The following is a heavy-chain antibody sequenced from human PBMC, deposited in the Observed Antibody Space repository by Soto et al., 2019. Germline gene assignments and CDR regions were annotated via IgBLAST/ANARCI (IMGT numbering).Heavy chain of an antibody. CDR3: ASMKKYYGSGSYFNPSDAFDF. D-gene: IGHD3-10*01. CDR2: IYSGGST. CDR1: GFTVSSNY. V-gene: IGHV3-53*01. J-gene: IGHJ3*01. Sequence: PGGSLRLSCAASGFTVSSNYMSWVRQAPGKGLEWVSVIYSGGSTYYADSVKGRFTISRDNSKNTLYLQMNSLRAEDTAVYYCASMKKYYGSGSYFNPSDAFDFWGQGTMVTVSS.